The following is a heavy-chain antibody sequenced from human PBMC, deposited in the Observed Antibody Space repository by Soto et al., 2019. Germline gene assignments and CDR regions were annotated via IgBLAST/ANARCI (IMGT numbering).Heavy chain of an antibody. V-gene: IGHV5-51*01. J-gene: IGHJ4*02. CDR1: GYSFTSYW. CDR2: IYPGDSDT. CDR3: TRGDYFDSENYFFAY. D-gene: IGHD3-10*01. Sequence: GESLKISCKGSGYSFTSYWIGWVRQMPGKGLEWMGIIYPGDSDTRYSPSFQGQVTISADESLNTAYLQWTSLKASDTAIYYCTRGDYFDSENYFFAYWGQGTLVTVSS.